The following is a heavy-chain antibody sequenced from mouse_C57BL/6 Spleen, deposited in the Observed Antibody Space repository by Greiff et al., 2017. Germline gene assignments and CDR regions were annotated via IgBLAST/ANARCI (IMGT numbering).Heavy chain of an antibody. Sequence: QVQLQQPGAELVKPGASVKVSCKASGYTFTSYWMHWVKQRPGQGLEWIGRIHPSDSDTNYNQKFKGKATLTVAKSSSTAYMQLSSLTSEDSAVYYCAVRYCGSSRNWYFDVWGTGTTVTVSS. CDR3: AVRYCGSSRNWYFDV. D-gene: IGHD1-1*01. CDR1: GYTFTSYW. V-gene: IGHV1-74*01. CDR2: IHPSDSDT. J-gene: IGHJ1*03.